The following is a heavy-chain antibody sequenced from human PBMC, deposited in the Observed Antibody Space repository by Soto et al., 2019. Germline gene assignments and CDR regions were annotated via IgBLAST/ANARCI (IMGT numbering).Heavy chain of an antibody. D-gene: IGHD6-19*01. Sequence: SETLSLTCTVSGGSISSYYWSWIRQPPGKGLEWIGYIYYSGSTNYNPSLKSRVTISVATSKNQFSLKLSPVTAADTAVHYRARLARSGSYSFDFCRQRTLVTVCS. CDR3: ARLARSGSYSFDF. CDR1: GGSISSYY. V-gene: IGHV4-59*01. J-gene: IGHJ4*02. CDR2: IYYSGST.